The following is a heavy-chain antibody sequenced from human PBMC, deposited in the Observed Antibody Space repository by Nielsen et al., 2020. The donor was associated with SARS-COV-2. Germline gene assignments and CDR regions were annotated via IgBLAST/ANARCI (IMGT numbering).Heavy chain of an antibody. J-gene: IGHJ3*02. CDR2: IYYSGST. CDR1: GGSISSYY. D-gene: IGHD4-17*01. CDR3: ARDYFGDYLDGFDI. Sequence: SETLSLTCTVSGGSISSYYWSWIRQPPGKGLEWIGYIYYSGSTNYNPSLKSRVTISVDTSKNQFSLKITSVTAADTAVYYCARDYFGDYLDGFDIWGHGTLVTVSS. V-gene: IGHV4-59*01.